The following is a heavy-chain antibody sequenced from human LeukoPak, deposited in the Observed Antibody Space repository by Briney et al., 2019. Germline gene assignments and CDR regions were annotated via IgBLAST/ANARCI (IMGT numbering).Heavy chain of an antibody. Sequence: SETLSLTCTVSSGSFSSYYWNWIRQPAGKGLEWIGYIYYSGSTNYNPSLKSRVTISVDTSKNQFSLKLSSVTAADTAVYYCASSRTLGALPSLYYYYYYGMDVWGQGTTVTVSS. J-gene: IGHJ6*02. CDR1: SGSFSSYY. V-gene: IGHV4-59*01. CDR2: IYYSGST. CDR3: ASSRTLGALPSLYYYYYYGMDV. D-gene: IGHD1-26*01.